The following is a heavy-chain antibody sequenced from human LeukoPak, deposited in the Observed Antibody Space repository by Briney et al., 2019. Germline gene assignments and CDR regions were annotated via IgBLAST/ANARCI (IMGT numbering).Heavy chain of an antibody. Sequence: GGSLRLSCAASGFTFSSYAMSWVRQAPGKGLEWVSAISGSGGSTYYADSVKGRFTISRDNSKNTLYLQMNSLRAEDTAVYYCAKDHSRGLLEWVTHDAFDIWGQGTMVTVSS. V-gene: IGHV3-23*01. CDR1: GFTFSSYA. CDR3: AKDHSRGLLEWVTHDAFDI. J-gene: IGHJ3*02. D-gene: IGHD3-3*01. CDR2: ISGSGGST.